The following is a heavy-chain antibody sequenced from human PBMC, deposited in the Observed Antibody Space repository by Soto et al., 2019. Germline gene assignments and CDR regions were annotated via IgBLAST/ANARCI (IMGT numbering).Heavy chain of an antibody. CDR2: IYHSGST. Sequence: SETLSLTCAVSSGSIGSSNWWSWFRQPPGKGLEWIGEIYHSGSTNYNPSLKSRVTISVDKSKNQFSLKLSSVTAADTAVYYCARPGAAADPDVFDIWGKGKMVTVAS. CDR1: SGSIGSSNW. D-gene: IGHD6-13*01. CDR3: ARPGAAADPDVFDI. V-gene: IGHV4-4*02. J-gene: IGHJ3*02.